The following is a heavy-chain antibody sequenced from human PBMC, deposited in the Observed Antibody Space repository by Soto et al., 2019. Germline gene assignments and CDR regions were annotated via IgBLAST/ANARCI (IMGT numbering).Heavy chain of an antibody. V-gene: IGHV4-59*01. D-gene: IGHD6-19*01. Sequence: SETLSLTCPVAGGSIPSYYWGWIRQPPGKGLEWIGYIYYSGSTNYNPSLKSRVTISVDTSKNQFSLKLSSVTAADTAVYYCARDYHSGGAFDIWGQGTMVT. CDR2: IYYSGST. CDR1: GGSIPSYY. J-gene: IGHJ3*02. CDR3: ARDYHSGGAFDI.